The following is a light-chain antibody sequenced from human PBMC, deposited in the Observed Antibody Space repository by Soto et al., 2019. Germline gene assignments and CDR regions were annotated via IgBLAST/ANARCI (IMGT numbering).Light chain of an antibody. J-gene: IGLJ2*01. CDR2: DAS. CDR3: CSYAANYNLV. V-gene: IGLV2-11*01. CDR1: SSTVGGYNY. Sequence: QSVLTQPRSVSASPGQSVTISCTGTSSTVGGYNYVSWYQQNPGKAPKLIIYDASKRPSGVPDRFSGSKSGNAASLTISGLQAEDEAEYYCCSYAANYNLVFGGGTKVTVL.